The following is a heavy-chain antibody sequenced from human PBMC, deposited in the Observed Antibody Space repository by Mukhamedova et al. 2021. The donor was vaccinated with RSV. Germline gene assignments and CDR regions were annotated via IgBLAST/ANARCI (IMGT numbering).Heavy chain of an antibody. V-gene: IGHV1-46*01. J-gene: IGHJ3*02. CDR2: INPSGGST. CDR3: ARDLAGTAYRGAFDI. D-gene: IGHD6-13*01. Sequence: RQAPGQGLEWMGIINPSGGSTSYAQKFQGRVTMTRDTSTSTVYMELSSLRSEDTAVYYCARDLAGTAYRGAFDIWGQGTMVTVS.